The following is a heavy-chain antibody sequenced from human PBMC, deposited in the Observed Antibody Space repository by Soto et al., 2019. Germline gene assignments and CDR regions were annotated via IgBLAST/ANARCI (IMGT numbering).Heavy chain of an antibody. CDR2: TRNKANSYTT. J-gene: IGHJ4*02. D-gene: IGHD3-22*01. CDR3: YDSSGQGLDY. Sequence: GGSLRLSCAASGFTFSDHYMDWVRQAPGKGLEWVGRTRNKANSYTTEYAASVKGRFTISRDDSKNSLYLQMNSLKTEDTAVYSHYDSSGQGLDYWGQGTLVTVSS. V-gene: IGHV3-72*01. CDR1: GFTFSDHY.